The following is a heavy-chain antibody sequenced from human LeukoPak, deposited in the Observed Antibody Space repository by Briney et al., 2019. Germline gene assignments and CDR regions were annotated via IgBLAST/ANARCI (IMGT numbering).Heavy chain of an antibody. D-gene: IGHD2-21*02. V-gene: IGHV4-59*01. CDR1: GGAISYYY. CDR3: ARGGGDYATNWFDP. CDR2: SFYTGKT. J-gene: IGHJ5*02. Sequence: SETLSLTCTVSGGAISYYYWSWIRRPPGKGLEWIGYSFYTGKTKFNPSLKSRVTISVDTSKNQFSLKLSSVTAADTAFYYCARGGGDYATNWFDPWGQGTLVTVS.